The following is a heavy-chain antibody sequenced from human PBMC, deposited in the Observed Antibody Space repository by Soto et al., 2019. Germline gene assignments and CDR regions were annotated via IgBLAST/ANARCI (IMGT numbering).Heavy chain of an antibody. D-gene: IGHD2-15*01. J-gene: IGHJ5*01. CDR3: AKDACRGSCSVVVPSFDS. CDR2: IRGRGGIT. Sequence: GGSLRLSCAAFGFTFSSSAMSWVRQAPGKGLELVSTIRGRGGITYYADSVKSRFTISRDNSKNTLYMQMSSLRAEDTAVYYCAKDACRGSCSVVVPSFDSWGQGTLVTVSS. CDR1: GFTFSSSA. V-gene: IGHV3-23*01.